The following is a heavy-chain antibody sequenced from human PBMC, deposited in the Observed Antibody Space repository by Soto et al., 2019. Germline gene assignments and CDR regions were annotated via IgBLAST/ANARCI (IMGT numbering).Heavy chain of an antibody. J-gene: IGHJ4*02. CDR1: GFTFSSYG. Sequence: GGSLRLSCAASGFTFSSYGMHWVRQAPGKGLELVAVISYDGSNKYYADSVKGRFTISGDNSKNTLYLQMNSLRAEDTAVYYCAKGRRYSGSYYFDYWGQGTLVTVSS. CDR2: ISYDGSNK. CDR3: AKGRRYSGSYYFDY. V-gene: IGHV3-30*18. D-gene: IGHD1-26*01.